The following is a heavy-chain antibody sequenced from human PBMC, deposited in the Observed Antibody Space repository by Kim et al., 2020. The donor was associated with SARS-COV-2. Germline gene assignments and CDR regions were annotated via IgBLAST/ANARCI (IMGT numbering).Heavy chain of an antibody. V-gene: IGHV1-46*01. CDR3: AREGIEQLVRLFDC. D-gene: IGHD6-13*01. J-gene: IGHJ4*02. CDR1: GYTFPTYY. Sequence: ASVKVSCKASGYTFPTYYMHWVRQAPGQGLEWMGVINPSGGSTTYAQKFRDRVIMTRDTSTTTVYVELSSLGSEDTAVYYCAREGIEQLVRLFDCWGQGTLVTVSS. CDR2: INPSGGST.